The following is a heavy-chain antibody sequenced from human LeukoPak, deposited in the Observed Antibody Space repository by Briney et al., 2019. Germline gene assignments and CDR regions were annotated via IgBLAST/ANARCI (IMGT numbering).Heavy chain of an antibody. CDR3: AGTGTYNRKNQFDY. D-gene: IGHD1-26*01. V-gene: IGHV4-38-2*02. CDR2: IYHSGRT. Sequence: SETLSLTCTVSGYSISSGYYWGWIRQPPGKGLEWIGSIYHSGRTFYNPSLKSRVTISVDTSKNQFSLKLTSVTAADTAVYYCAGTGTYNRKNQFDYWGQGTLVTVSS. CDR1: GYSISSGYY. J-gene: IGHJ4*02.